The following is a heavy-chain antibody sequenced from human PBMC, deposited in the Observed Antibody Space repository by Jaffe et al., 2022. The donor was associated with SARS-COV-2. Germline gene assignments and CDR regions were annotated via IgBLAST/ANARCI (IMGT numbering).Heavy chain of an antibody. CDR3: AREPYNSSSKKVFDI. D-gene: IGHD3-22*01. CDR2: IYTSGST. Sequence: QVQLQESGPALVKPSQTLSLTCTVSGGSISSGSYYWSWIRQPAGKGLEWIGHIYTSGSTNYNPSLKSRVTISIDTSKNQFSLKLSSVTAADTATYYCAREPYNSSSKKVFDIWGQGTMVTVSS. J-gene: IGHJ3*02. CDR1: GGSISSGSYY. V-gene: IGHV4-61*02.